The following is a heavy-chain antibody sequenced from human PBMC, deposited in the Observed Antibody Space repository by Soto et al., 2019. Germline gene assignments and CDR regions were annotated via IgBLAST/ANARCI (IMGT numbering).Heavy chain of an antibody. CDR1: GFTFSTYA. Sequence: HPGGSLSLSCAASGFTFSTYAMSWVRQAPGKGLEWVSGISSTGGRTYYADSVKGRFTISRDNSKGTLFLQMSSLRAEDTAVYYCAKDFHPAVVTVFDHWGQGTLVTVSS. V-gene: IGHV3-23*01. CDR3: AKDFHPAVVTVFDH. J-gene: IGHJ4*02. D-gene: IGHD2-15*01. CDR2: ISSTGGRT.